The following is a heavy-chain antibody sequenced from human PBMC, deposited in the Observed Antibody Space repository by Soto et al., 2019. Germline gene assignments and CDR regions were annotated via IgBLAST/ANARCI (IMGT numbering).Heavy chain of an antibody. CDR3: AKRATGTYFDY. J-gene: IGHJ4*02. D-gene: IGHD1-1*01. CDR2: ISGSGGST. Sequence: GGSLRLSCAASGFTFNNYAMSWVRQAPGKGPEWVSVISGSGGSTYYADSVKGRFTISRDNSKNTLYLQMNSLRGEDTAVYYCAKRATGTYFDYWGQGTLVTSPQ. CDR1: GFTFNNYA. V-gene: IGHV3-23*01.